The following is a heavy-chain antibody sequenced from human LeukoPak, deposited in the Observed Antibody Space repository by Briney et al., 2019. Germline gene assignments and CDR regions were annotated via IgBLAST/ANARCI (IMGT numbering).Heavy chain of an antibody. CDR1: GYSFRNHW. J-gene: IGHJ5*02. CDR3: ARRSPYEVGNYGDP. D-gene: IGHD1-7*01. V-gene: IGHV5-51*01. CDR2: IYPDDSAT. Sequence: GESLKISCKGSGYSFRNHWVGWVRQMPGKGLEWVGIIYPDDSATRYSPSFQGQVTLSVGKSINTAYLQWSSLKASDTGMYYCARRSPYEVGNYGDPWGQGTLITVSS.